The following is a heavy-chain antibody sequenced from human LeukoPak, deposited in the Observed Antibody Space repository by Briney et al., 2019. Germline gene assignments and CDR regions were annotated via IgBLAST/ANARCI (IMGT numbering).Heavy chain of an antibody. V-gene: IGHV1-69*01. J-gene: IGHJ4*02. CDR1: GGTFSSYA. D-gene: IGHD3-22*01. CDR3: ARDSSGYYYRTGFDY. CDR2: IIPIFCTA. Sequence: GASVKVSCKASGGTFSSYAISWVRQAPGQGLEWMGGIIPIFCTANYAQKFQGRVTITADESTSTAYMELSSLRSEDTAVYYCARDSSGYYYRTGFDYWGQGTLVTVSS.